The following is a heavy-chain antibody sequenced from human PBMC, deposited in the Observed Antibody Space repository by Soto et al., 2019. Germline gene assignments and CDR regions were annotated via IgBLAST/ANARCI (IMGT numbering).Heavy chain of an antibody. CDR2: INPSGGST. J-gene: IGHJ4*02. Sequence: QVQLVQSGAEVKKPGASVKVSCKASGYTFTSYYMHWVRQAPGQGLEWMGIINPSGGSTSYAQKFQGSVTMTMDTSTSTVYMELSSLRSEDTAVYYCATDRYSYGSYYFDYWCQGTLVTVSS. CDR1: GYTFTSYY. D-gene: IGHD5-18*01. CDR3: ATDRYSYGSYYFDY. V-gene: IGHV1-46*01.